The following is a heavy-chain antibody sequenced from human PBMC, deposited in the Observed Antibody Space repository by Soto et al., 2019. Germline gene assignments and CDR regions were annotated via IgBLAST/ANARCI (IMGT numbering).Heavy chain of an antibody. CDR1: GGTFSSYT. V-gene: IGHV1-18*01. CDR2: ISAYNGNT. J-gene: IGHJ4*02. CDR3: AREVWGDYDFDY. Sequence: APVKVSCKASGGTFSSYTISWVRQAPGQVLECMGWISAYNGNTNYAQKLQGRVTMTTDTSTSTAYMELRSLRSDDTAVYYCAREVWGDYDFDYWGQGTLVTVSS. D-gene: IGHD4-17*01.